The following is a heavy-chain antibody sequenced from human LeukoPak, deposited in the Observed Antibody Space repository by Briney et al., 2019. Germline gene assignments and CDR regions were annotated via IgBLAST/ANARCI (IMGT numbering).Heavy chain of an antibody. CDR1: GGSISSGGYY. Sequence: NPSETLSLTCTVSGGSISSGGYYWSWIRQHPGKGLEWIGYIYYSGSTYYNPSLKSRVTISVDTSKNQFSLKLSSVTAADTAVYYCASHYGDYYYYGMDVWGQGTTVTVSS. V-gene: IGHV4-31*03. D-gene: IGHD4-17*01. J-gene: IGHJ6*02. CDR3: ASHYGDYYYYGMDV. CDR2: IYYSGST.